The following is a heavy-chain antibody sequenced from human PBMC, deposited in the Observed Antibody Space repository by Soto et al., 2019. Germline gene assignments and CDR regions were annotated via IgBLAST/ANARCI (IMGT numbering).Heavy chain of an antibody. V-gene: IGHV1-2*02. CDR2: INPNSGGT. J-gene: IGHJ3*01. CDR3: ARDRRFYDSGTYDIANDAFDV. CDR1: GSTFTGYD. D-gene: IGHD3-22*01. Sequence: ASAKLACTSSGSTFTGYDMHCVLHAPVQVLYCMGLINPNSGGTNYAQKFQGRVTMTRDTSISTAYMEVSRLRSDDTAVYYCARDRRFYDSGTYDIANDAFDVWGQGTMVTVS.